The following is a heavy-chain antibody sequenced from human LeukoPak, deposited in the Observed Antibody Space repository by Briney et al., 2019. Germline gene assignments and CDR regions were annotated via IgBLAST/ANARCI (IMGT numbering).Heavy chain of an antibody. CDR1: GFAFSSYT. CDR2: ISGSWGST. V-gene: IGHV3-23*01. D-gene: IGHD5-12*01. J-gene: IGHJ4*02. CDR3: AKGSWITFFDY. Sequence: GGSLRLSCAASGFAFSSYTMNWVRQAPGKGLDWVSGISGSWGSTYHADAVKGRFTISRDDSKNTVFLQMNSLRAEDKDVYYCAKGSWITFFDYWGQGTLVTVSS.